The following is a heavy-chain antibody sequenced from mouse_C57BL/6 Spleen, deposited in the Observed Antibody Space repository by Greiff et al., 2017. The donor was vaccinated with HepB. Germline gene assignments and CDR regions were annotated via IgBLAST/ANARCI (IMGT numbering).Heavy chain of an antibody. V-gene: IGHV5-4*01. J-gene: IGHJ1*03. Sequence: EVQLQESGGGLVKPGGSLKLSCAASGFTFSSYAMSWVRQTPEKRLEWVATISDGGSYTYYPDNVKGRFTISRDNAKNNLYLQMSHLKSEDTAMYYCARDRGAQALFDVWGTGTTVTVSS. D-gene: IGHD3-2*02. CDR1: GFTFSSYA. CDR3: ARDRGAQALFDV. CDR2: ISDGGSYT.